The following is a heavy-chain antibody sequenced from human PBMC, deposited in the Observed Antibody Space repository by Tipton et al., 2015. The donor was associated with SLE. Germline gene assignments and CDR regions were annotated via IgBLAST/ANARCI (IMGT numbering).Heavy chain of an antibody. CDR1: GFSFSSYS. D-gene: IGHD6-13*01. J-gene: IGHJ4*02. Sequence: GSLRLSCAASGFSFSSYSINWVRPAPGKGLEWISYIGNMGTRYYADSVKGRFTISRDNAEDSVYLQMDSLRVEDTAVYYCARLGIAASGSFDNWGQGTLVIVSS. V-gene: IGHV3-48*01. CDR2: IGNMGTR. CDR3: ARLGIAASGSFDN.